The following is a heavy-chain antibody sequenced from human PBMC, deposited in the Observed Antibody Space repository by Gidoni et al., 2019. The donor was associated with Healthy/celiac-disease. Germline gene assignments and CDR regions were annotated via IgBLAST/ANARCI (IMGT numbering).Heavy chain of an antibody. J-gene: IGHJ4*02. CDR2: IYYSGST. CDR3: ARGISEIVVVTAMVTAASFDY. V-gene: IGHV4-39*07. Sequence: QLQLQESGPGLVKPSETLSLPCTVSGGSISSSSSYWGWIRQPPGKGLEWIGSIYYSGSTYYNPSLKSRVTRSVDTSKNQFSLKLSSVTAADTAVYYCARGISEIVVVTAMVTAASFDYWGQGTLVTVSS. D-gene: IGHD2-21*02. CDR1: GGSISSSSSY.